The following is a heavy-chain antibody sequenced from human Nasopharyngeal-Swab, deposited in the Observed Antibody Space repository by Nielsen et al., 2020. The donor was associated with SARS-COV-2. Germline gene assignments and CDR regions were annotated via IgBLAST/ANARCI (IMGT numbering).Heavy chain of an antibody. CDR3: VRKDYYYGMDV. J-gene: IGHJ6*02. V-gene: IGHV3-30-3*01. CDR2: ISYDESIK. Sequence: GCEGPGKGLEWVAVISYDESIKYYADSVKGRFTISRDNSKNTLYLQMNSLRAEDTAVYYCVRKDYYYGMDVWGQGTTVTVSS.